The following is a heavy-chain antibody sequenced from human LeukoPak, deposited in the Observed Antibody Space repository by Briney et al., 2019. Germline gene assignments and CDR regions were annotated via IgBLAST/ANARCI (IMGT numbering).Heavy chain of an antibody. V-gene: IGHV3-30*04. CDR3: ARVGGLQDWFDP. Sequence: PGGSLRLSCAASGFTFSSYAMHWVRQAPGKGLEWVAVISYDGSNKYYADSVKGRFTISRDNSKNTLYLQMNSLRAEDTAVYYCARVGGLQDWFDPWGQGTLVTVSS. D-gene: IGHD4-23*01. CDR1: GFTFSSYA. CDR2: ISYDGSNK. J-gene: IGHJ5*02.